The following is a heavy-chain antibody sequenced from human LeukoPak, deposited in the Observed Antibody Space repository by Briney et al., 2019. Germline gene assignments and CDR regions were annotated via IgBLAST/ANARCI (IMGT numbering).Heavy chain of an antibody. J-gene: IGHJ4*02. CDR3: AKLSGAQVRRPIYYFDY. V-gene: IGHV4-38-2*01. CDR2: IYHSGST. Sequence: PSETLSLTCAVSGYSISSGYYWGWIRQSPGKGLEWIGNIYHSGSTYKNPSLKSRVTISLDTSKNQFSLKLSSVTAADTAMYYCAKLSGAQVRRPIYYFDYWGQGTLVAVSS. CDR1: GYSISSGYY. D-gene: IGHD1-26*01.